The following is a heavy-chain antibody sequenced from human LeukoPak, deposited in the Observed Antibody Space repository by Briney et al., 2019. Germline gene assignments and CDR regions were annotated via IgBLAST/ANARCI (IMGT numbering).Heavy chain of an antibody. D-gene: IGHD3-9*01. V-gene: IGHV7-4-1*02. Sequence: GASVKVSCKASGYTFTSYAMNWVRQAPGQGLEWVGWINTNTGNPTYAQGFTGRFVFSLDTSVSTAYLQISSLKAEDTAVYYCARDKGSYYDILTGYFSARQITNWFDPWGQGTLVTVSS. CDR2: INTNTGNP. CDR1: GYTFTSYA. J-gene: IGHJ5*02. CDR3: ARDKGSYYDILTGYFSARQITNWFDP.